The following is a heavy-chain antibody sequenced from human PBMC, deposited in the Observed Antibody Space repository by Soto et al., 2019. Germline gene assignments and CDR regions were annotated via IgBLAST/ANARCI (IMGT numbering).Heavy chain of an antibody. CDR2: IYYSGST. CDR3: ARERMEGPYYYYYYGMDV. V-gene: IGHV4-30-4*01. CDR1: GGSISSGDYY. D-gene: IGHD3-3*01. Sequence: QVQLQESGPGLVKPSQTLSLTCTVSGGSISSGDYYWSWIRQPPGKGLEWIGYIYYSGSTYYNPSLKSRVTISVDTSKNQFSLKLSSVTAADTAVYYCARERMEGPYYYYYYGMDVWGQGTTVTVSS. J-gene: IGHJ6*02.